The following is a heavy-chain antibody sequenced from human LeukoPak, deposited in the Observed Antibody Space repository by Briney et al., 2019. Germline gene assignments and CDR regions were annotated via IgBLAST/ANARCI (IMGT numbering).Heavy chain of an antibody. Sequence: PGGSLRLSCAASGFTFSDYYMSWIRQAPGKGLEWVSYISSTGSTIYYADSVKGRFTISRDNAKNSLYLQMNSLRAEDTAVYYCATYAAAAIMWNSYYYYYMDVWGKGTTVTVSS. J-gene: IGHJ6*03. D-gene: IGHD2-2*02. CDR3: ATYAAAAIMWNSYYYYYMDV. CDR1: GFTFSDYY. CDR2: ISSTGSTI. V-gene: IGHV3-11*04.